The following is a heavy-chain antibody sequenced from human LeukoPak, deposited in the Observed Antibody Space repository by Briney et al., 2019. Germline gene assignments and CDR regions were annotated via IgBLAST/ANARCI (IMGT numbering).Heavy chain of an antibody. V-gene: IGHV3-33*01. CDR2: IWYDGSNK. Sequence: GGSLRLSCAASGFTFSSYGMHWVRQAPGKGLEWVAVIWYDGSNKYYADSVKGRFTISSDNSKNTLYLQMNSLRAEDTAVYYCARDIGYCSGGSCYSGLDYWGQGTLVTVSS. CDR1: GFTFSSYG. D-gene: IGHD2-15*01. J-gene: IGHJ4*02. CDR3: ARDIGYCSGGSCYSGLDY.